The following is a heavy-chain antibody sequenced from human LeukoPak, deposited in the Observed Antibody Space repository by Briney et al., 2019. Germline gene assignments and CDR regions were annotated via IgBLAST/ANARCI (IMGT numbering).Heavy chain of an antibody. Sequence: GGSLRLSCAASGFTFSRYWTHWVRQAPGKGLEWVSYISSSSTIYYADSVKGRFTISRDNAKNSLYLQMNSLRAEDTAVYYCARVFVVVTATPLDYWGQGTLVTVSS. D-gene: IGHD2-21*02. CDR2: ISSSSTI. J-gene: IGHJ4*02. CDR1: GFTFSRYW. V-gene: IGHV3-69-1*01. CDR3: ARVFVVVTATPLDY.